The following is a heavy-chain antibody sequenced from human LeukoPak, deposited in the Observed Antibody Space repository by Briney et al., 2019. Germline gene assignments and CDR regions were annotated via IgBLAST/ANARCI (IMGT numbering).Heavy chain of an antibody. CDR2: INHSGST. D-gene: IGHD4-11*01. Sequence: PSETLSLTCADYGGSFGGYYWSWIRQPPGKGLEWSGEINHSGSTNYNPSLKSRVTISVDKSKNQFSLKLSSVTAADTAVYYCARRTTVTIPFGYWGQGTLVTVSS. CDR1: GGSFGGYY. V-gene: IGHV4-34*01. CDR3: ARRTTVTIPFGY. J-gene: IGHJ4*02.